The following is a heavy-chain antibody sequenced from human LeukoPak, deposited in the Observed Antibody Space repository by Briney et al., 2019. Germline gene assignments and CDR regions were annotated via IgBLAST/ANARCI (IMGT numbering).Heavy chain of an antibody. J-gene: IGHJ6*02. CDR3: ARGSGRFLEWLEYYYYGMDV. CDR1: GYTFTSYV. V-gene: IGHV1-18*01. CDR2: ISYYNGNT. D-gene: IGHD3-3*01. Sequence: AAVKVSCKASGYTFTSYVISGVRPAPGQGVEWMGWISYYNGNTNYAQKLQGRVTMTTDTSTSTAYMELGSLRSDDTAVYFCARGSGRFLEWLEYYYYGMDVWAQGTTVTVPS.